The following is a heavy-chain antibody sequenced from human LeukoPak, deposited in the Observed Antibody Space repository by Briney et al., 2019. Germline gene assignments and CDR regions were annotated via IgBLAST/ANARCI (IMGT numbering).Heavy chain of an antibody. D-gene: IGHD3-3*01. J-gene: IGHJ4*02. CDR1: GFIFGKYW. Sequence: GGSLRLSCAASGFIFGKYWMSWVRQAPGKGLEWVANIMLDGSEKNYVDSVKGRFTISRDNTKNSLYLQMNSLRAEDTAVFYCARDQYDTWSRRGNFDSWGQGTLVIVSS. CDR3: ARDQYDTWSRRGNFDS. V-gene: IGHV3-7*03. CDR2: IMLDGSEK.